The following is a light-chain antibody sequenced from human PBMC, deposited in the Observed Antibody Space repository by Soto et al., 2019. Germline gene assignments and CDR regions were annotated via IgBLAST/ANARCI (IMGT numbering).Light chain of an antibody. V-gene: IGKV3-20*01. CDR1: QGLSSSY. J-gene: IGKJ3*01. Sequence: EIVLTQSPGTLSLSPGERATLSCRASQGLSSSYLAWYQQSPGQAPRLLIYGASSRATGIPDRFRGSGSGTDFTLTISRLEPEDFAVYYCQQYGTSPTFGPGTKVDIK. CDR3: QQYGTSPT. CDR2: GAS.